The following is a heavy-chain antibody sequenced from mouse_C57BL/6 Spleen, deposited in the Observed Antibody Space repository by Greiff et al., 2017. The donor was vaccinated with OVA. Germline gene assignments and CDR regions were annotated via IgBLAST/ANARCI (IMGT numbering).Heavy chain of an antibody. CDR2: IDPNSGGT. Sequence: QVQLQQPGAELVKPGASVKLSCKASGYTFTSYWMHWVKQRPGRGLEWIGRIDPNSGGTKYNEKFKSKATLTVDKPSSTAYMQLSSLTSEDSAVYYCERGEASTVVPWYFDVWGTGTTVTVSS. V-gene: IGHV1-72*01. CDR3: ERGEASTVVPWYFDV. D-gene: IGHD1-1*01. CDR1: GYTFTSYW. J-gene: IGHJ1*03.